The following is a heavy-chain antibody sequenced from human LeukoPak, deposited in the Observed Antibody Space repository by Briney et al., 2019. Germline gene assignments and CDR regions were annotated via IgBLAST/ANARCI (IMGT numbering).Heavy chain of an antibody. J-gene: IGHJ5*02. V-gene: IGHV4-4*02. CDR1: GGSISSSNW. CDR2: IYHSGST. Sequence: PSETLSLTCAVSGGSISSSNWWSWVRQPPGKGLEWIGEIYHSGSTNYNPSLKSRVTISVDTSKNQFSLKLSSVTAADTAVYYCARRPYSSGWYGGWFDPWGQGTLVTVSS. D-gene: IGHD6-19*01. CDR3: ARRPYSSGWYGGWFDP.